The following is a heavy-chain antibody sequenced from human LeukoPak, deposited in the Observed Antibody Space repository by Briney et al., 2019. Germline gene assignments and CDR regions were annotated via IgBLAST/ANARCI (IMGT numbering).Heavy chain of an antibody. D-gene: IGHD2-15*01. CDR1: GYSFIRNW. CDR2: IYPGDSDT. V-gene: IGHV5-51*01. J-gene: IGHJ4*02. Sequence: GESLKISCKGSGYSFIRNWIGWVRQMPGKGLECMAIIYPGDSDTRYSPSFQGQVTISADKSISTAYLQWSSLTASDTAMYYCARLGTSATYFEFWGQGTLVTVSS. CDR3: ARLGTSATYFEF.